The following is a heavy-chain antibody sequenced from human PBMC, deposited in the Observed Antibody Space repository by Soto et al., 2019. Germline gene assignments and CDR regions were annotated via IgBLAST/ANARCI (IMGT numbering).Heavy chain of an antibody. CDR1: GFTFSDYY. D-gene: IGHD3-22*01. CDR2: MSSSSSYT. Sequence: QVQLVESGGGLVKPGGSLRLSCAASGFTFSDYYMSWIRQAPGKGLEWVSYMSSSSSYTNYADSVKGRFTISRDNAKNSLYLQMNSLRAEDTAVYYCARATGSGYYYDYFDYWGQGTLVTVSS. J-gene: IGHJ4*02. V-gene: IGHV3-11*06. CDR3: ARATGSGYYYDYFDY.